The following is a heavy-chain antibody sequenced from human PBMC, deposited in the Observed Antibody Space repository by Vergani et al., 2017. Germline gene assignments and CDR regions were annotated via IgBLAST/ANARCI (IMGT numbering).Heavy chain of an antibody. Sequence: QVQLVQSGAEVKKPGASVKVSCKASGYTFTSYGISWVRQAPGQGLEWMGWISAYNGNTNYAQKFQERVTITRDMSTSTAYMELSSLRSEDTAVYYCAATAYCGGDCYASYYYDYYGMDVWGQGTTVTVSS. CDR3: AATAYCGGDCYASYYYDYYGMDV. CDR1: GYTFTSYG. CDR2: ISAYNGNT. D-gene: IGHD2-21*02. J-gene: IGHJ6*02. V-gene: IGHV1-18*01.